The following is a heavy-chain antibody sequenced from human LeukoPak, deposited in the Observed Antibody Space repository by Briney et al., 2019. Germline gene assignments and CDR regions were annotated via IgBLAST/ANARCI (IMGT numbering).Heavy chain of an antibody. CDR1: GFTFSSYA. Sequence: GGSLRLSCAASGFTFSSYAMSWVRQAPGKGLEWVSAISGSGGSTYYADSVKGRFTISRDNAKNSLYLQMNSLRAEDTAVYYCARDLSYLGELVDYWGQGTLVTVSS. CDR3: ARDLSYLGELVDY. CDR2: ISGSGGST. J-gene: IGHJ4*02. V-gene: IGHV3-23*01. D-gene: IGHD1-26*01.